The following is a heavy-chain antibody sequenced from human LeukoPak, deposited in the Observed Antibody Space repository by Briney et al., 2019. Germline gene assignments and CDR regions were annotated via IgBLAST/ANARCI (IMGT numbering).Heavy chain of an antibody. J-gene: IGHJ5*02. V-gene: IGHV1-69*04. CDR3: AREEGHLGWFDP. Sequence: SVKVSCKSSGGTFSIYTISWVRQAPGQGHEWMGRIIPILGIANYAQKFQGRVTITADKSTSTAYMELSSLRSEDTAVYYCAREEGHLGWFDPWRQGTLVTVSS. CDR1: GGTFSIYT. CDR2: IIPILGIA.